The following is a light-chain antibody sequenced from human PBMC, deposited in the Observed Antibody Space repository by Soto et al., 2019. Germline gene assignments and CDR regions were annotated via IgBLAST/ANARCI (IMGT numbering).Light chain of an antibody. J-gene: IGKJ4*01. CDR2: AAS. V-gene: IGKV1-39*01. CDR1: QSISNF. Sequence: DIQMTQSPSSLSASVGDRVSITCRASQSISNFLNWYQQKPGIAPKLLIYAASSLQSGVPARFSGNGSGTNFTLTISSLQTEDFATCYGQQSSSPPLTFGGGTKVEIK. CDR3: QQSSSPPLT.